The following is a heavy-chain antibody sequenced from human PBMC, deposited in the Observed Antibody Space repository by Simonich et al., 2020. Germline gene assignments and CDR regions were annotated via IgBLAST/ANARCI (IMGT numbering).Heavy chain of an antibody. CDR2: IYYSGRT. CDR1: GCSISSSSYY. D-gene: IGHD6-13*01. J-gene: IGHJ3*02. CDR3: ARHAGFAFDI. V-gene: IGHV4-39*01. Sequence: QLQLQESGPGLVKASETLSLPCTVSGCSISSSSYYWGWSRLPPGKGLEWIGGIYYSGRTYYNPSLKRRVTISVDTSQNQCSRKLSSVTAADTAVYYCARHAGFAFDIWGQGTMVTVSS.